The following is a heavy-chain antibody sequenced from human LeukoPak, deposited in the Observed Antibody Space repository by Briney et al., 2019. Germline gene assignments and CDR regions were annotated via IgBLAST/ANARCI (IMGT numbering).Heavy chain of an antibody. Sequence: GGSLRLSCAASGFTFSNYWMHWVRQAPGKGLVWVSRINRDGSSASYADSVKGRFTISRDNAKNTLYLQMNSLRAEDTAVYYCARGGGYSYGSFDYWGQGTLVTVSS. CDR1: GFTFSNYW. CDR3: ARGGGYSYGSFDY. CDR2: INRDGSSA. V-gene: IGHV3-74*01. D-gene: IGHD5-18*01. J-gene: IGHJ4*02.